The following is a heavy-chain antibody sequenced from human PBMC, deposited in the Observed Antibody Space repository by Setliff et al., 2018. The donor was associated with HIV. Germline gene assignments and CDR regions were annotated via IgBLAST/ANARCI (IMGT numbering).Heavy chain of an antibody. J-gene: IGHJ1*01. CDR3: ATWTRAEPSENFQH. CDR1: GYSFTIYW. Sequence: GESLKISCKASGYSFTIYWIGWVRQMPGKGLEWMGVIYPGDSDTRYSPSFQGQVTISADKSINTAYVQWSSLKASDTAMYYCATWTRAEPSENFQHWGQGTLVTVSS. V-gene: IGHV5-51*01. CDR2: IYPGDSDT. D-gene: IGHD1-1*01.